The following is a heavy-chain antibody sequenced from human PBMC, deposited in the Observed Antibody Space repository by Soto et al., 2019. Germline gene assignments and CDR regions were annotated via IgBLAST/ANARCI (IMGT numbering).Heavy chain of an antibody. V-gene: IGHV3-7*01. D-gene: IGHD4-17*01. CDR3: ARRPYGDYGDYFDY. Sequence: EVQLVESGGGLVQPGGSLRLSCAPSGFTFSSFWMSWVRQAPGKGLEWVANIKPDGRENNYVDSVKGRFTISRDNAKNSLYLQMNSLRAEDTAVYYCARRPYGDYGDYFDYWGQGTLVTVSS. CDR2: IKPDGREN. CDR1: GFTFSSFW. J-gene: IGHJ4*01.